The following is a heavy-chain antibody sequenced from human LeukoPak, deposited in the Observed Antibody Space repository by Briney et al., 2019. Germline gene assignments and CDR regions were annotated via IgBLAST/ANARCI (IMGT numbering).Heavy chain of an antibody. CDR1: GGSFSGYY. Sequence: TSETLSLTCAVYGGSFSGYYWSWIRQPPGKGLGWIGEINHSGSTNYNPSLKSRVTISVDTSKNQFSLKLSSVTAADTAVYYCARVFSGSYLDWFDPWGQGTLVTVSS. V-gene: IGHV4-34*01. D-gene: IGHD1-26*01. J-gene: IGHJ5*02. CDR2: INHSGST. CDR3: ARVFSGSYLDWFDP.